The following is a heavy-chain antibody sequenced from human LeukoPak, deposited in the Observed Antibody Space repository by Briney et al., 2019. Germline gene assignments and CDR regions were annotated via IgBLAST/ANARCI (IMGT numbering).Heavy chain of an antibody. Sequence: PSETLSLTCTVSGASMSSGDYYWSWIRQPPGKGLEWIGEINHSGSTNYNPSLKSRVTISVDTSKNQFSLKLSSVTAADTAVYYCARGVVCERFLEWLLWHRYSSGWFDPWGQGTLVTVSS. CDR3: ARGVVCERFLEWLLWHRYSSGWFDP. CDR1: GASMSSGDYY. V-gene: IGHV4-39*07. J-gene: IGHJ5*02. CDR2: INHSGST. D-gene: IGHD3-3*01.